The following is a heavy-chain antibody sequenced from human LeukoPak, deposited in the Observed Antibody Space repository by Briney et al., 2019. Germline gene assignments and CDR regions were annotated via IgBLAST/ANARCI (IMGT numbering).Heavy chain of an antibody. Sequence: SETLSLTCTVSGGSISSYYWSWIRQPPGKGLECIGYIHYTGSTNYNPSLKSRLTILVVTSNNQFSLKLNSVTAADAAVYYCAGGGYYGSGNDFRFDPWGQGTLVTVSS. CDR1: GGSISSYY. CDR2: IHYTGST. V-gene: IGHV4-59*01. J-gene: IGHJ5*02. CDR3: AGGGYYGSGNDFRFDP. D-gene: IGHD3-10*01.